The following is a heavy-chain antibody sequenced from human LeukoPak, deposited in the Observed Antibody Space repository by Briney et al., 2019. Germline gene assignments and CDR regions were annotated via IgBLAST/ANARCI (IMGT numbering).Heavy chain of an antibody. CDR1: GFTVSSNY. CDR2: IYSGGST. J-gene: IGHJ6*02. V-gene: IGHV3-66*01. CDR3: ARTMVRGVIIPYYYGMDV. Sequence: GGSLRLSCAASGFTVSSNYMSWVRQAPGKGLEWVSVIYSGGSTYYADSAKGRFTISRDNSKNTLYLQMNSLRAEDTAVYYCARTMVRGVIIPYYYGMDVWGQGTTVTVSS. D-gene: IGHD3-10*01.